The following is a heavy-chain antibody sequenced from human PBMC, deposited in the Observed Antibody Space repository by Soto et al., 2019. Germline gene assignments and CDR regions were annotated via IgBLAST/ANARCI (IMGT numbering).Heavy chain of an antibody. Sequence: GGSLRLSCAASGFTFSNYVMQWFRQAPGKGLEWVAVIWYDGSNKYYADSVKGRFTISRDNSKNTLYLQMNSLRAEDTAVYYCARKDYGDSHDYWGQGTLVTVSS. D-gene: IGHD4-17*01. CDR2: IWYDGSNK. V-gene: IGHV3-33*01. J-gene: IGHJ4*02. CDR1: GFTFSNYV. CDR3: ARKDYGDSHDY.